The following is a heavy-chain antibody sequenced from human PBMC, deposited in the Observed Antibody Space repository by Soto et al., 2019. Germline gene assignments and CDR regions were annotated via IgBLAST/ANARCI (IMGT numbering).Heavy chain of an antibody. CDR3: ARDPQDASYGGNPYPYYYYGMDV. CDR1: GGTFSSYA. D-gene: IGHD2-15*01. CDR2: IIPIFGTA. J-gene: IGHJ6*02. Sequence: SVKVSCKASGGTFSSYAISWVRQAPGQGLEWMGGIIPIFGTANYAQKFQGRVTITADESTSTAYMELSSLRSEDTAVYYCARDPQDASYGGNPYPYYYYGMDVWGQGTTVTVSS. V-gene: IGHV1-69*13.